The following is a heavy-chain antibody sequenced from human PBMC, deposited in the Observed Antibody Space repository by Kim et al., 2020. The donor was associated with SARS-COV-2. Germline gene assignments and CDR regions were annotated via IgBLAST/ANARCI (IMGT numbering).Heavy chain of an antibody. D-gene: IGHD6-19*01. V-gene: IGHV3-33*01. Sequence: YADSVKGRFPISSDNSKNTLYLQMKSLRAEDTAVYYCARDLGIAVAGYGDYWGQGTLVTVSS. J-gene: IGHJ4*02. CDR3: ARDLGIAVAGYGDY.